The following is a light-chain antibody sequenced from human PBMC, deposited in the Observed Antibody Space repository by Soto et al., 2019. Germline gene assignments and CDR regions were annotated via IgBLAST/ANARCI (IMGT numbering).Light chain of an antibody. CDR3: HQRQSWPRT. CDR2: QTS. V-gene: IGKV3-11*01. J-gene: IGKJ1*01. CDR1: RYINTR. Sequence: EIVLTQSPATLSSFPGDRVTLSCRASRYINTRLAWYQHRPGQAPRLLIYQTSIRAAGLPDRFSASVSGKDFSLTIPDLQPEDFALYYCHQRQSWPRTFGQGAKVDIK.